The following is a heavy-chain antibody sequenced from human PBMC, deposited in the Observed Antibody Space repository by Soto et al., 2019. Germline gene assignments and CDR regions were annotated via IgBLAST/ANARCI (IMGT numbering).Heavy chain of an antibody. V-gene: IGHV4-30-4*01. CDR3: ARSPKGLGNFDY. CDR2: IHSSGST. Sequence: QVQLQESGPGLVKPSQTLSLTCAVSGGSISSGGAYYWSWIRQSPGKGLEWIAYIHSSGSTYYNSSLKSRVTMSVDTAKNQFSLKVSSVTAADTAVYYCARSPKGLGNFDYWGQGTLVTVSS. D-gene: IGHD3-10*01. J-gene: IGHJ4*02. CDR1: GGSISSGGAYY.